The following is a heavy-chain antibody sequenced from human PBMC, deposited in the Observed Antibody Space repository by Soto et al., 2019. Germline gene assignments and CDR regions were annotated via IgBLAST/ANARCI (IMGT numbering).Heavy chain of an antibody. D-gene: IGHD1-26*01. CDR1: VGTFSSYT. CDR2: LIPILGIA. CDR3: AREGGSYYSAFDI. Sequence: QVQLVQSGAEVKKPGSSVKVSCKASVGTFSSYTISWVRQSPGQGLEWMGRLIPILGIANYAQKFQGRVTITAHKSKSTAYMELSSLRSEDTAVYYCAREGGSYYSAFDIWGQGTMVTVSS. J-gene: IGHJ3*02. V-gene: IGHV1-69*08.